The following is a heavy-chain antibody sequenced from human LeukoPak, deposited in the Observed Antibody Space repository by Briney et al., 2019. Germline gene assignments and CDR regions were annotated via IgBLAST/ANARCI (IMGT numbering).Heavy chain of an antibody. CDR1: GFTFSSCA. J-gene: IGHJ4*02. V-gene: IGHV3-23*01. CDR3: AKDRLYQYYGSGTATGIDY. CDR2: ISGSGGST. Sequence: GGSLRLSCAASGFTFSSCAMSWVRQAPGKGLEWVSAISGSGGSTYYADSVKGRFTISRDNSKNTLYLQMNSLRAEDTAVYYCAKDRLYQYYGSGTATGIDYWGQGTLVTVSS. D-gene: IGHD3-10*01.